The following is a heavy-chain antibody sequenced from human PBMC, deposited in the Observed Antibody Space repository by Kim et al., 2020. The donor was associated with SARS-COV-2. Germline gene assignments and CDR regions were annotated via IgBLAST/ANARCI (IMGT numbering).Heavy chain of an antibody. CDR3: TTFLRDFDWLAVKYYYYGMDV. Sequence: GGSLRLSCAASGFTFSNAWMSWVRQAPGKGLEWVGRIKSKTDGGTTDYAAPVKGRFTISRDDSKNTLYLQMNSLKTEDTAVYYCTTFLRDFDWLAVKYYYYGMDVWGQGTTVTVSS. V-gene: IGHV3-15*01. CDR1: GFTFSNAW. D-gene: IGHD3-9*01. J-gene: IGHJ6*02. CDR2: IKSKTDGGTT.